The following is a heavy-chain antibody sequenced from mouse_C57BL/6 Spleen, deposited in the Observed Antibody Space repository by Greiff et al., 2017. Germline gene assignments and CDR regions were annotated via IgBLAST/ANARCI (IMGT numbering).Heavy chain of an antibody. CDR2: INPSNGCT. CDR3: APYSNYWFAY. J-gene: IGHJ3*01. CDR1: GYTFTSYW. Sequence: QVQLQQPGTELVKPGASVKLSCKASGYTFTSYWMHWVKQRPGQGLEWIGNINPSNGCTNYNEKFESKATLTVDKSSITAYMQLSSLTSEDSAVYYFAPYSNYWFAYWGQGTLVTVSA. V-gene: IGHV1-53*01. D-gene: IGHD2-5*01.